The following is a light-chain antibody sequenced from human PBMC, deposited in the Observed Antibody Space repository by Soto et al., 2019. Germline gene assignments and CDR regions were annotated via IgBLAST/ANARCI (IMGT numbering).Light chain of an antibody. CDR1: QTISSW. CDR2: KAS. J-gene: IGKJ1*01. CDR3: QHYNSYSEA. Sequence: IHMTQSASTLSGSVGDRVTITCRASQTISSWLAWYQQKQGKAPKLLIYKASTLKSGVPSRFSGSGYGTEFNLTISSLQTDDFATYYCQHYNSYSEAFGQGTKVDIK. V-gene: IGKV1-5*03.